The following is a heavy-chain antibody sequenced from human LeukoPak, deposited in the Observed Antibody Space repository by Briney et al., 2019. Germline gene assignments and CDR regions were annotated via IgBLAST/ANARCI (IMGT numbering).Heavy chain of an antibody. V-gene: IGHV6-1*01. D-gene: IGHD3-22*01. CDR3: ARFVAYYYDSSGYYYPYYYGMDV. CDR2: TYYRSKWYN. Sequence: SQTLSLTCAISGDSVSSNSAAWNWIRQSPSRGLEWLGRTYYRSKWYNDYAVSVKSRITINPDTSKNQFSLQLNSVTPEDTAVYYCARFVAYYYDSSGYYYPYYYGMDVWGQGTTVTVSS. CDR1: GDSVSSNSAA. J-gene: IGHJ6*02.